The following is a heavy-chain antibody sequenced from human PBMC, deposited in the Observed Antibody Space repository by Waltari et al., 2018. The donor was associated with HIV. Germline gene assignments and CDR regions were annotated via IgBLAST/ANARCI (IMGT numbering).Heavy chain of an antibody. CDR1: GESFGGYD. Sequence: QVQLPTWGAGRVEPSKTLSVTGAVYGESFGGYDWRWIRQPQGKGLEWIGEINHSGSTNYNPSLKSRVIISVDTSKNQFSLKLSSVTAADTAVYYCARGRGNSLYGMDVWGQGTTVTVSS. CDR3: ARGRGNSLYGMDV. J-gene: IGHJ6*02. CDR2: INHSGST. V-gene: IGHV4-34*01. D-gene: IGHD2-21*01.